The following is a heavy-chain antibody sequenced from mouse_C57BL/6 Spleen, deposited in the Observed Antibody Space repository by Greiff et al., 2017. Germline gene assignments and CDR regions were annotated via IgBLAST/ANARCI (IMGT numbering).Heavy chain of an antibody. Sequence: QVQLQQPGADLVKPGASVKVSCEASGYTFTSYWMHWVQQRPGQGLEWIGRIHHSDSDTNYNQKFKGKATLTVDKSYSTAYMHLSSLTSEYLAVYYCAIECYYYGRGAGFAYWGQGTLVTVSA. J-gene: IGHJ3*01. CDR3: AIECYYYGRGAGFAY. CDR2: IHHSDSDT. CDR1: GYTFTSYW. D-gene: IGHD1-1*01. V-gene: IGHV1-74*01.